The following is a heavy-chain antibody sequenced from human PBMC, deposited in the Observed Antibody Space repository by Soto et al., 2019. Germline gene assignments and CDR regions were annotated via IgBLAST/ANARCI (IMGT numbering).Heavy chain of an antibody. CDR3: ARRVTGGGERFDP. J-gene: IGHJ5*02. D-gene: IGHD7-27*01. V-gene: IGHV4-30-4*01. Sequence: PSETLSLTCTVSGAPVSSGGYYWTWIRQPPGKDLEWIGYIYSSGSTNYNPSLRSRVTMSKDTSKNQFSLKLSSVTAADTAVYYCARRVTGGGERFDPWGLGTLVTVSS. CDR1: GAPVSSGGYY. CDR2: IYSSGST.